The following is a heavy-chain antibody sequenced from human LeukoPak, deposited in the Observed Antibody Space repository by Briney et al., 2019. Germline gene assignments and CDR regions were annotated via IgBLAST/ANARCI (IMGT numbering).Heavy chain of an antibody. D-gene: IGHD3-16*01. CDR1: SGSISSSSYY. V-gene: IGHV4-39*01. J-gene: IGHJ5*02. CDR3: ARGGRILNRFDP. Sequence: SETLSLTCTVSSGSISSSSYYWGWIRQPPGKGLEWIGSIYYSGSTYYNPSLKSRVTISVDTSKNQFSLKLSSVTAADTAVYYCARGGRILNRFDPWGQGTLVTVSS. CDR2: IYYSGST.